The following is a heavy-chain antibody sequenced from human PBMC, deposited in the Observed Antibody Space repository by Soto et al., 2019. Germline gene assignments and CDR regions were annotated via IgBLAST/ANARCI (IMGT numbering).Heavy chain of an antibody. D-gene: IGHD3-22*01. CDR3: ARDYYDSSPLG. Sequence: GWSLRLSCASSVFTFISYSMNWVRQAPGKGLEWVSSISSSSSYIYYADSVKGRFTISRDNAKNSLYLQMNSLRAEDTAVYYCARDYYDSSPLGWGQGTLVTVSS. CDR1: VFTFISYS. V-gene: IGHV3-21*01. J-gene: IGHJ4*02. CDR2: ISSSSSYI.